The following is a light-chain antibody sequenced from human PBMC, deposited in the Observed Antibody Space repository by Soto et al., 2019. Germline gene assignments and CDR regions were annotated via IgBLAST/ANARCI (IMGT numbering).Light chain of an antibody. V-gene: IGKV3-20*01. Sequence: EIVSTQSPGTLSLSPGERATLSCRASQSVSSSYLAWYQQKPGQAPRLLIYGESSRATGIPDRFSGSESRTDFTLTISRLEPEDFAVYYCQQYGSSPYTFGQGTKLEIK. CDR3: QQYGSSPYT. CDR2: GES. J-gene: IGKJ2*01. CDR1: QSVSSSY.